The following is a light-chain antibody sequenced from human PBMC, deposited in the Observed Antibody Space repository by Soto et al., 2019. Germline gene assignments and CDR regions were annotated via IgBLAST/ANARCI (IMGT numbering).Light chain of an antibody. CDR3: QQRSNWPPST. CDR1: QSFSSY. V-gene: IGKV3-11*01. Sequence: EIVLTPAPATLSLSPGERATLSCRASQSFSSYLAWYQHKPGQAPRLLIYDASNRATGIPARFSGSGSGTDFTPTISCLEPEDLAVYYCQQRSNWPPSTFGQGTKLEIK. CDR2: DAS. J-gene: IGKJ2*02.